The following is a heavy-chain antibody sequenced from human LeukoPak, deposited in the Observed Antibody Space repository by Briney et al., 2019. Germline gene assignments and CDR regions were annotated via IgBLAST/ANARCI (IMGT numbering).Heavy chain of an antibody. V-gene: IGHV3-23*01. Sequence: GGSLRLSCVASGFTFSGYAMSWVRQAPGKGLEWVSAISGSGGSTYYADSVKGRFTISRDNSKNTLYLQMNSLRAEDTAVYYCAKIAPRYNWNYIPLDYMDVWGKGTTVTVSS. J-gene: IGHJ6*03. CDR3: AKIAPRYNWNYIPLDYMDV. CDR1: GFTFSGYA. D-gene: IGHD1-7*01. CDR2: ISGSGGST.